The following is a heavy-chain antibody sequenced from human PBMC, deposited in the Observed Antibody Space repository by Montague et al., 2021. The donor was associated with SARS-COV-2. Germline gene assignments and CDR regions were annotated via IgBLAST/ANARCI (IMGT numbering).Heavy chain of an antibody. CDR3: ARGNDDYVWGSLGPFDP. Sequence: SLRLSCAASGFTVSSNYMSWVRQAPGKGLEWVSVIYSGGSTYYADSVKGRFTISRHNSKNTPYLQMNSLRAEDTAVDYCARGNDDYVWGSLGPFDPWGQGTLVTVSS. CDR2: IYSGGST. D-gene: IGHD3-16*01. CDR1: GFTVSSNY. V-gene: IGHV3-53*04. J-gene: IGHJ5*02.